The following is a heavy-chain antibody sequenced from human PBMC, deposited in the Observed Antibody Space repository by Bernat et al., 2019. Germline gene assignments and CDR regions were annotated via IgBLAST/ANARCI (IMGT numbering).Heavy chain of an antibody. D-gene: IGHD6-13*01. J-gene: IGHJ6*02. CDR1: GGSISSSNW. Sequence: QVQLQESGPGLVKPSGTLSLTCAVSGGSISSSNWWSWVRQPPGKGLEWIGEIYHSGSTNYNPSLKSRVTISVDKSKNQFSPKLSSVTAADTAVYYCARDRIAAAGNLVYYYYGMDVWGQGTTVTVSS. CDR3: ARDRIAAAGNLVYYYYGMDV. CDR2: IYHSGST. V-gene: IGHV4-4*02.